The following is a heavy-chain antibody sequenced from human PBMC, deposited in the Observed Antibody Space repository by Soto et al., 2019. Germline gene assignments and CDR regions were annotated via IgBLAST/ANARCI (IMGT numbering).Heavy chain of an antibody. Sequence: QVQLVESGGGVVQPGRSLRLSCAASGFTFSSFPMHWVRQAPVKGLEWVAVISYDGNNKYYADSVKGRFTISRDNSKTTLYLQMNNLRAEDTAVYHCARSIGYCSGTTCPFYSWGQGTLVTVSS. CDR2: ISYDGNNK. CDR1: GFTFSSFP. D-gene: IGHD2-2*03. V-gene: IGHV3-30-3*01. J-gene: IGHJ4*02. CDR3: ARSIGYCSGTTCPFYS.